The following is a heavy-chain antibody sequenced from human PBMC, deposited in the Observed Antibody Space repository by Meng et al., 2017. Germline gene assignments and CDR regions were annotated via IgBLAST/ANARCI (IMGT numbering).Heavy chain of an antibody. J-gene: IGHJ4*02. V-gene: IGHV1-2*06. Sequence: QAELGQLGGRVTQPGASAQDPCKPSGSNFPDYSLQWVRRGPGPGLEWMGRINRKRGDTHYAKKFQARVTMTGDTSISTASMELSGLRSDDTAMYYCARDEDISAAGKLFGDYWGQGTLVTVSS. CDR1: GSNFPDYS. D-gene: IGHD6-25*01. CDR2: INRKRGDT. CDR3: ARDEDISAAGKLFGDY.